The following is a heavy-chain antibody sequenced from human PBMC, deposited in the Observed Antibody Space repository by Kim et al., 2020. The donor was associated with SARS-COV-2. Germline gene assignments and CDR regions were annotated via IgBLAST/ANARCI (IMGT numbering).Heavy chain of an antibody. Sequence: ASVKVSCKASGYTFTSYYMHWVRQAPGQGLEWMGIINPSGGSTSYAQKFQGRVTMTRDTSTSTVYMELSSLRSEDTAVYYCARDNSHRGVTIFGVVNLDYYYMDVWGKGTTVTVSS. CDR3: ARDNSHRGVTIFGVVNLDYYYMDV. D-gene: IGHD3-3*01. CDR1: GYTFTSYY. J-gene: IGHJ6*03. CDR2: INPSGGST. V-gene: IGHV1-46*01.